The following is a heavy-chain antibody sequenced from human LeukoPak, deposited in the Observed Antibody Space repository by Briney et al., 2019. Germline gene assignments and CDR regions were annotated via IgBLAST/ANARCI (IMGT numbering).Heavy chain of an antibody. J-gene: IGHJ4*02. V-gene: IGHV3-23*01. Sequence: GGSPRLSCAASGFTFSSYAMSWVRQAPGKGLEWVSAISGSGGSTYYADSVKGRFTISRGNSKNTLYLQMNSLRAEDTAVYYCAKDWGGYSGYDYLDYWGQGTLVTVSS. CDR2: ISGSGGST. CDR1: GFTFSSYA. D-gene: IGHD5-12*01. CDR3: AKDWGGYSGYDYLDY.